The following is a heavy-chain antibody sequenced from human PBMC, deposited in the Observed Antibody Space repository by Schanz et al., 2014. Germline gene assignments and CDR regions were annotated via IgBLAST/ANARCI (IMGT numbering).Heavy chain of an antibody. D-gene: IGHD3-16*01. CDR1: GFTFFGLFA. Sequence: EVQLLESGGGLVQPGGSLRLSCVASGFTFFGLFAMSWVRQAPGKGLEWVSGMSGSGSTADYADSVKGRFTISRDNSRKTLYLQMNSLRADDTAVYYCAKDLYNYGIFDSWGQGTLVTVSS. V-gene: IGHV3-23*01. CDR2: MSGSGSTA. CDR3: AKDLYNYGIFDS. J-gene: IGHJ5*01.